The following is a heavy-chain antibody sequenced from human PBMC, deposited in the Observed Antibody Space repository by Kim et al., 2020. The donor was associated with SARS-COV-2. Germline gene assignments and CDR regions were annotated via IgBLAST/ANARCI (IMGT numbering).Heavy chain of an antibody. J-gene: IGHJ4*02. CDR3: TTDRYYYDSSGYYYVLDY. D-gene: IGHD3-22*01. Sequence: KGRFNISRDDSKNTLYLQMNSLKTEDTAVYYCTTDRYYYDSSGYYYVLDYWGQGTLVTVSS. V-gene: IGHV3-15*01.